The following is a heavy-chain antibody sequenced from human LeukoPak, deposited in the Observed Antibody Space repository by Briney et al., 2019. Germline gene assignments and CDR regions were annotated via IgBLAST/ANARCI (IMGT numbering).Heavy chain of an antibody. V-gene: IGHV3-48*03. CDR2: ISRSGRTI. CDR3: ARDGGVVRGVIIRVDYFDY. CDR1: GFTFSSYE. J-gene: IGHJ4*02. D-gene: IGHD3-10*01. Sequence: GGSLRLSCAASGFTFSSYEMNWVRQAPGKGLEWVSYISRSGRTIYYADSVKGRFTISRDNAKNSRYLQMNSLRAEDTAVYYCARDGGVVRGVIIRVDYFDYWGQGTLVTVSS.